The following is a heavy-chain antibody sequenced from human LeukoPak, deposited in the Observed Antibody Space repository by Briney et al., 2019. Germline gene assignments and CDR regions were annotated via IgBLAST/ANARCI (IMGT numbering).Heavy chain of an antibody. D-gene: IGHD3-3*01. CDR3: ARESPWSGYQPYYYYYGMDV. CDR2: ISAYNGNT. Sequence: ASVKVSCKASGYTFTSYGISWVRQAPGQGLEWMGWISAYNGNTNYAQKLQGRVTMTTDTSTSTAYMELRSLRSDDTAVYYCARESPWSGYQPYYYYYGMDVWDQGTTVTVSS. J-gene: IGHJ6*02. CDR1: GYTFTSYG. V-gene: IGHV1-18*01.